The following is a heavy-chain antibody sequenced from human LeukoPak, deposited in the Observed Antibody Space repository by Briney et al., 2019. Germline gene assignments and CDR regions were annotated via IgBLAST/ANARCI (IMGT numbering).Heavy chain of an antibody. CDR2: ITGSGDTT. V-gene: IGHV3-23*01. D-gene: IGHD3-9*01. CDR3: AKWGDYDILTGYYVSDF. J-gene: IGHJ4*02. Sequence: GGSLRLSCAASGFIFRNYAMSWVRQAPGKGLEWVSAITGSGDTTYYADSVKGRFTISRDNSKNTLYVEMNTLRAEDTAVYYCAKWGDYDILTGYYVSDFWGQGTLATVSS. CDR1: GFIFRNYA.